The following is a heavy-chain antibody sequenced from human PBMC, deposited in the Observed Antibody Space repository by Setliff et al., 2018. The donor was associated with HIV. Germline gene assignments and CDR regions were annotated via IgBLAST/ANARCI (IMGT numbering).Heavy chain of an antibody. V-gene: IGHV4-4*07. CDR3: ARGAGCLGNDCDAYFGP. Sequence: SSETLSLTCTVSGGSLNGYSWSWIRQAAGEGLEWVGRFHATGVTNYSPSLESRVSMSIDKSKSQFSLKLTSMTAADTAVYYCARGAGCLGNDCDAYFGPWGQGILVTVSS. CDR1: GGSLNGYS. J-gene: IGHJ5*02. CDR2: FHATGVT. D-gene: IGHD2-21*01.